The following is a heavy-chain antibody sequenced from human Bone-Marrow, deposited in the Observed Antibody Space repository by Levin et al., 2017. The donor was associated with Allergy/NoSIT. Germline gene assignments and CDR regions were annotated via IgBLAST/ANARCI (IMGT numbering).Heavy chain of an antibody. CDR2: IYYSGST. V-gene: IGHV4-59*01. CDR1: GGSMSSDY. J-gene: IGHJ6*02. CDR3: ARAVARGGRFGHYYYVMDV. D-gene: IGHD3-10*01. Sequence: SQTLSLTCTVSGGSMSSDYWSWIRQSPGKGLEWIGYIYYSGSTLHNPSLKSRITLSVDTSKNQFSLKLRSVTAADTAVYYWARAVARGGRFGHYYYVMDVWGQGTTVTVS.